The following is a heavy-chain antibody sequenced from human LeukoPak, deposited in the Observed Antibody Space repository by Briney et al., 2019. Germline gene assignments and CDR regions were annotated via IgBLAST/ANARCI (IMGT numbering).Heavy chain of an antibody. CDR3: ATVGYYFDSSDYPIVTSY. J-gene: IGHJ4*02. Sequence: CETLSLTCTVSGGSISSSSYYWRWIRQPPGKGLEWLGSIYYSWITYYHPSLKSRVTISVDTSKNQFFLKLSSVTARDTAVYYCATVGYYFDSSDYPIVTSYWGQGTLVTVSS. CDR2: IYYSWIT. CDR1: GGSISSSSYY. V-gene: IGHV4-39*07. D-gene: IGHD3-22*01.